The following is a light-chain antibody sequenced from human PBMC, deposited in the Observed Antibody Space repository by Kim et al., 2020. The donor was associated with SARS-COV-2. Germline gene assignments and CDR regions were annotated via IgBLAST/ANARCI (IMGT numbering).Light chain of an antibody. CDR3: QQYTHWFWT. CDR2: GAS. J-gene: IGKJ1*01. Sequence: EIIMTQSPVALSVSPGERVTLSCRASETVSASVAWYQQKPGQGPRLLIHGASTRAAGVPPRFSGSGSGLEFTLTINSLQSADVAVYFCQQYTHWFWTFGQGTKVDIK. CDR1: ETVSAS. V-gene: IGKV3-15*01.